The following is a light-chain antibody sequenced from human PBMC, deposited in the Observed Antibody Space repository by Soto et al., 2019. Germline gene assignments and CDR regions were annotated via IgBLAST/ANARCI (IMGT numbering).Light chain of an antibody. CDR3: QQSYIAPLT. V-gene: IGKV1-39*01. Sequence: DIQMTQSPSSRSASGGDRVAITCRASQTVSGFLNWYQQKPGEAPKLLIYAASTLQSGVPSRFSGSGSGTDFTLTISSLQPEDFATYYCQQSYIAPLTFGGGTKVDIK. CDR2: AAS. J-gene: IGKJ4*01. CDR1: QTVSGF.